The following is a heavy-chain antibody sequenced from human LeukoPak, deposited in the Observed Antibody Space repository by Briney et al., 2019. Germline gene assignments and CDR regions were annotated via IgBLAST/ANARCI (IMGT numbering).Heavy chain of an antibody. Sequence: GESLQISCQGSGYNFTSYWIGWVRQVPGKGVEWMGIIYPGESDTRYIPSFQGQVTISADKSISTAYLQWSSLKASDTAMYYCARLLGYCSSTSCSAGLNWFDPWGQGTLVTVSS. CDR2: IYPGESDT. V-gene: IGHV5-51*01. J-gene: IGHJ5*02. CDR1: GYNFTSYW. D-gene: IGHD2-2*01. CDR3: ARLLGYCSSTSCSAGLNWFDP.